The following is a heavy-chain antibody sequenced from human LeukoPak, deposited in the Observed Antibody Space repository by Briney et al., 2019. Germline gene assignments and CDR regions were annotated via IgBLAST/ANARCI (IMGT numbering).Heavy chain of an antibody. V-gene: IGHV4-34*01. CDR2: INHSGST. D-gene: IGHD6-13*01. CDR3: ARGCIAAVPYYFDY. Sequence: PSGTLTLTCAVYGGSFSGYYWSWIRQPPGKGLEWIGEINHSGSTNYNPSLKSRVTISVDTSKNQFSLRLSSVTAADTAVYYCARGCIAAVPYYFDYWGQGTLVTVSS. J-gene: IGHJ4*02. CDR1: GGSFSGYY.